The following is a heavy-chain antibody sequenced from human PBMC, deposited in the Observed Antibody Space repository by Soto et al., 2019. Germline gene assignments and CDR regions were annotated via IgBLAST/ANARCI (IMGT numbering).Heavy chain of an antibody. CDR3: ARDPNYYYDSRGPDYYFDY. D-gene: IGHD3-22*01. CDR1: GFTFSGFG. CDR2: IWHAGSHK. V-gene: IGHV3-33*01. Sequence: MRLSNSASGFTFSGFGLHWGLQATGKGLEWVAVIWHAGSHKYYAASVKGRFTLPRDNSKNTLYLQMNSLRAEDTAGYYCARDPNYYYDSRGPDYYFDYWGQGTLVRVSS. J-gene: IGHJ4*02.